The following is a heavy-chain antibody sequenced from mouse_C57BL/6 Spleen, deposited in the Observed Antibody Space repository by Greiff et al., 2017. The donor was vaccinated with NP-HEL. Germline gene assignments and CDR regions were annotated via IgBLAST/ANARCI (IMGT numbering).Heavy chain of an antibody. D-gene: IGHD1-1*01. Sequence: EVQLQQSGPELVKPGASVKISCKASGYSFTDYNMNWVKQSNGKSLEWIGVINPNYGTTSYNQKFKGKATLTVDQSSSTAYMQLNSLTSEDSAVYYCARQRYGSSYDHWYFDVWGTGTTVTVSS. CDR2: INPNYGTT. CDR1: GYSFTDYN. CDR3: ARQRYGSSYDHWYFDV. V-gene: IGHV1-39*01. J-gene: IGHJ1*03.